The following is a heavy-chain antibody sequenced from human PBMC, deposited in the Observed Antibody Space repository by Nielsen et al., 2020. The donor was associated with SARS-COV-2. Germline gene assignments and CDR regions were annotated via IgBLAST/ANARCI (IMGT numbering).Heavy chain of an antibody. V-gene: IGHV4-30-4*08. CDR2: IYNSGST. Sequence: SETLSLTCTVSGGSISSGDYYWSWIRQHPGKGLEWIGYIYNSGSTSYNPSLKSRLTISVDTSKNQFSLKLSSVTAADTAVYYCVRVELLLEGVHWFDPWGQGTLVTVSS. J-gene: IGHJ5*02. CDR3: VRVELLLEGVHWFDP. CDR1: GGSISSGDYY. D-gene: IGHD1-26*01.